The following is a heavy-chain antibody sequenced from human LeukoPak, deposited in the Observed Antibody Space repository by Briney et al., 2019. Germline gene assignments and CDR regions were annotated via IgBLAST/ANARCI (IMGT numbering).Heavy chain of an antibody. CDR1: GYSFTSYW. J-gene: IGHJ4*02. CDR3: ARPYCNSPTCAQTGDY. Sequence: HGESLKISCKGSGYSFTSYWIGWVRQMPGKGLEWMGIIYPGDSDTRYSPSFQGQVTISADKSISTAYLQWSSLKASDTAMYYCARPYCNSPTCAQTGDYWGQGTLVTVSS. CDR2: IYPGDSDT. V-gene: IGHV5-51*01. D-gene: IGHD2-2*01.